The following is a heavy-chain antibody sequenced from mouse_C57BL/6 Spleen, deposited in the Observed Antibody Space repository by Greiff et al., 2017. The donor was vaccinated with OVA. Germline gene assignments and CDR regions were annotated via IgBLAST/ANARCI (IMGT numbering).Heavy chain of an antibody. CDR3: ARRGNDYDGGFAY. Sequence: QVQLQQPGAELVKPGASVKMSCKASGYTFTSYWITWVKQRPGQGLEWIGDIYPGSGSTNYNEKFKSKATLTVDKSSSTAYMQLSSLTSEDSAVYYCARRGNDYDGGFAYWGQGTLVTVSA. CDR1: GYTFTSYW. J-gene: IGHJ3*01. V-gene: IGHV1-55*01. CDR2: IYPGSGST. D-gene: IGHD2-4*01.